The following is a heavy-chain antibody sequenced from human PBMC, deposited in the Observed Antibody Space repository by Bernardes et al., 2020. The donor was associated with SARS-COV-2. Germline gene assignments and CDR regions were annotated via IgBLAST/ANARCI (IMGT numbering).Heavy chain of an antibody. CDR2: IYPGDSDV. Sequence: GGFRKTSSKGSGYTLIHYWIGWVRPNPGRGLEWMGIIYPGDSDVRYSPSFQGHVTITADKSITTAYLQWSSLRASDTAMYYCATLPPYRDTPPGTRFDNWGQGTLVTVSS. CDR1: GYTLIHYW. D-gene: IGHD6-13*01. CDR3: ATLPPYRDTPPGTRFDN. V-gene: IGHV5-51*01. J-gene: IGHJ4*02.